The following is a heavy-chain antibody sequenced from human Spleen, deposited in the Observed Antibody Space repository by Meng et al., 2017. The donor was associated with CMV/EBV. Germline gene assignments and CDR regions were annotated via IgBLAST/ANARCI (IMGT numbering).Heavy chain of an antibody. CDR2: IGTVGHT. Sequence: GESLKISCAASGFTFRNYDMHWVRQPIGKGLEWVSHIGTVGHTFYPGSVKGRFTISRENAKNSLYLQMNNLRAEDTAVYYCARDGAPGGYWYFDLWGRGTLVTVSS. CDR1: GFTFRNYD. CDR3: ARDGAPGGYWYFDL. V-gene: IGHV3-13*01. J-gene: IGHJ2*01. D-gene: IGHD1-14*01.